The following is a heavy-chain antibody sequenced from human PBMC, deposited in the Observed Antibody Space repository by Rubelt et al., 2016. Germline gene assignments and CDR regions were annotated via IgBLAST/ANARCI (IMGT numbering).Heavy chain of an antibody. CDR1: GGSISSSSYY. CDR2: IYHSGST. V-gene: IGHV4-39*01. D-gene: IGHD4-11*01. CDR3: ARVTATYGMDV. J-gene: IGHJ6*02. Sequence: QLQLQESGPGLVKPSETLSLTCTVSGGSISSSSYYWGWIRQPPGKGLEWIGNIYHSGSTFYNSSLGVRVTISVDTSKNQFSLKVSSVTAADTAVYYCARVTATYGMDVWGQGSTVAVSS.